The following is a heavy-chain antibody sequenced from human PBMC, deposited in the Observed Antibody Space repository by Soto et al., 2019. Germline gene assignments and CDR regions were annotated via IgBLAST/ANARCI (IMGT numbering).Heavy chain of an antibody. CDR1: GGSISSYY. D-gene: IGHD6-13*01. CDR3: ARAGVIAAAYNWFDP. V-gene: IGHV4-4*07. CDR2: IYTSGST. Sequence: TSETLSLTCTVSGGSISSYYWSWIRQPAGKGLEWIGRIYTSGSTNYNPSLKSRVTMSVDTSKNQFSLKLGSVTAADTAVYYCARAGVIAAAYNWFDPWGQGTLVTVSS. J-gene: IGHJ5*02.